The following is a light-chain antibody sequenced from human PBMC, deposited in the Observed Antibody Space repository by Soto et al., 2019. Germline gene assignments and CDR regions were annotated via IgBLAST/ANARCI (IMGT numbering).Light chain of an antibody. CDR1: SSDAGTYNY. CDR2: EVS. J-gene: IGLJ1*01. CDR3: TSYTRDTALV. V-gene: IGLV2-14*01. Sequence: QSVLTQPASVSGSPGQSITISCTGTSSDAGTYNYVSWYQHHPGKAPKLIIYEVSNRPSGVSNRFSGSKYGSTASLTISGLQAEDEVDYHCTSYTRDTALVFGTGTKVTVL.